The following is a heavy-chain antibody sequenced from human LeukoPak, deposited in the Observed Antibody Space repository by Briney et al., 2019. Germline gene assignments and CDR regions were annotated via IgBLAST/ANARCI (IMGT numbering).Heavy chain of an antibody. CDR1: GFTFSTYG. V-gene: IGHV3-30*02. Sequence: PGGALRLSFAASGFTFSTYGIHWGRQAPGKGLEGVAFVQNDESSKYYADSVKGRFTISRDNSKNTVYLQMSSLRVEDTAVFYCAKELSGLVIGGGIWFDPGGQGTLVTVTS. D-gene: IGHD3-10*01. CDR3: AKELSGLVIGGGIWFDP. CDR2: VQNDESSK. J-gene: IGHJ5*02.